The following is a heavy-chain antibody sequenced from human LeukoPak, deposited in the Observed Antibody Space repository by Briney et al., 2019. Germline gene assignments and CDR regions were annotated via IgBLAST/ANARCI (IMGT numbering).Heavy chain of an antibody. CDR3: ARGEGYNFDY. CDR1: GGSISSSSYY. D-gene: IGHD5-24*01. CDR2: IYYSGST. J-gene: IGHJ4*02. Sequence: SETLSLTCTVSGGSISSSSYYWGWIRQPPGKGLEWIGSIYYSGSTYYNPSLKSRVTISVDTSKNQFSLKLSSVTAADTAVYYCARGEGYNFDYWGQGTLVTVSS. V-gene: IGHV4-39*07.